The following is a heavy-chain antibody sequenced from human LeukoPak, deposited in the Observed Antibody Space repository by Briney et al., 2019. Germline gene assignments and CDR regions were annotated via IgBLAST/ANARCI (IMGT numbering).Heavy chain of an antibody. V-gene: IGHV4-4*07. CDR1: GDSISGYY. J-gene: IGHJ4*02. Sequence: SETLSLTCTVSGDSISGYYWSWIRQPAGKGLEWIGRIYTSGSTKYNPSFRGRVTMSLDTSKNQFSLRLSSVTAADTAIYYCAKYKFGSDYFSNWGQGTLVTVSS. CDR2: IYTSGST. CDR3: AKYKFGSDYFSN. D-gene: IGHD2/OR15-2a*01.